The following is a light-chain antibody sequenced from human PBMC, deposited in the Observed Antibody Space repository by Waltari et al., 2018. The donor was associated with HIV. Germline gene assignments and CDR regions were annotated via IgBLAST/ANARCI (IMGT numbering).Light chain of an antibody. CDR1: QTIRTN. Sequence: ELVMTQSPATLSVSPGERATLSCRASQTIRTNLAWYQQKPGQAPRLLIFGAATRATDTPTRFSGSGSGTEFTLTISSLQSEDVAVYFCQQYSNWPPLTFGGGTKVEIK. V-gene: IGKV3-15*01. CDR3: QQYSNWPPLT. J-gene: IGKJ4*01. CDR2: GAA.